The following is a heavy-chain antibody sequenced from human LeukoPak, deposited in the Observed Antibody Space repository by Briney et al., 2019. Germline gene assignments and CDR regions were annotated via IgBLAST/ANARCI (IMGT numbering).Heavy chain of an antibody. V-gene: IGHV4-61*02. J-gene: IGHJ4*02. CDR3: ARLGSGAGRWDFDY. CDR2: ISSSGST. CDR1: GDSISSGDYY. Sequence: PSETLSLTCTVSGDSISSGDYYWSWIRQPAGKGLEWIGRISSSGSTNYNPSLKSRVTISVDTSKNQFSLKLSSVTAADTAVYYCARLGSGAGRWDFDYWGQGTLVTVSS. D-gene: IGHD4-23*01.